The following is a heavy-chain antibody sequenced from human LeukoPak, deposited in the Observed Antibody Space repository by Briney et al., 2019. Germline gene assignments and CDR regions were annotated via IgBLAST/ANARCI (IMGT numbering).Heavy chain of an antibody. CDR2: ISYDGSNK. CDR3: ARETIGGAFDI. V-gene: IGHV3-30*04. J-gene: IGHJ3*02. Sequence: GGSLRLSCAASGFTFSSYAMHWVRQAPGKGLEWVAVISYDGSNKYYADSVKGRFTISRDNSKNTLYLQMNSLRAEDTAVYYCARETIGGAFDIWAKGQWSPSLQ. CDR1: GFTFSSYA. D-gene: IGHD3-16*01.